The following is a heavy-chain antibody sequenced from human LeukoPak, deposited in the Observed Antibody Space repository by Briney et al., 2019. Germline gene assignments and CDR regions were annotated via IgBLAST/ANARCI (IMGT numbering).Heavy chain of an antibody. CDR1: GGSISGAY. V-gene: IGHV4-59*01. J-gene: IGHJ6*02. D-gene: IGHD5-12*01. Sequence: SKTLSLTCSVSGGSISGAYWSWIRQAPGKGLEWIGYIYYSGSTDYNPSLESRVTISIDTSKNHFSLNLTAVTAADTAIYYCARTGSGRDYYGMDVWGQGTTVTVSS. CDR2: IYYSGST. CDR3: ARTGSGRDYYGMDV.